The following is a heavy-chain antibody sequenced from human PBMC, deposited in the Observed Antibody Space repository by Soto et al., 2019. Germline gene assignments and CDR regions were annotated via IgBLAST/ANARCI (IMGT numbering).Heavy chain of an antibody. CDR3: ARGVGSSPPRY. D-gene: IGHD1-26*01. CDR2: IYASGSP. J-gene: IGHJ4*02. CDR1: GGSISSGGYY. Sequence: PSETLSLTCTVSGGSISSGGYYWSWIRQHPGKGLEWIGYIYASGSPYYNPSLRSRVTISADTSKNQISLTLTSPTAADTAVYYCARGVGSSPPRYWGRGTLVTVSS. V-gene: IGHV4-61*08.